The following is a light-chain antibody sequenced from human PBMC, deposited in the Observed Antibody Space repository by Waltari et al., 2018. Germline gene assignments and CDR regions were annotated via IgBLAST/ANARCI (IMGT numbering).Light chain of an antibody. CDR1: RGVGSF. CDR3: QQRDNWPPSIT. V-gene: IGKV3-11*01. CDR2: DTS. Sequence: IVLTQSPATLSLSPGESASLSCRTSRGVGSFLAWYQQIPGQTPRPLIYDTSKRATGIPARFSGSGSGADFTLTISSLEPADFAVYYCQQRDNWPPSITFGQGTRLEIK. J-gene: IGKJ5*01.